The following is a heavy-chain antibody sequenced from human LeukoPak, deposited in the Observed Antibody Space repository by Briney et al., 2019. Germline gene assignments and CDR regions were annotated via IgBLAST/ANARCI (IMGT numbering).Heavy chain of an antibody. V-gene: IGHV1-46*01. Sequence: ASVKVSCKASGYTFTSYYMHWVRQAPGQGLEWMGIINPSGGSTTYAQKFQGRVAMTRDTSTSTVYMELSSLRSVDTAVYYCARDSGSHSFDYWGQGTLVTVSS. D-gene: IGHD1-26*01. CDR1: GYTFTSYY. CDR2: INPSGGST. CDR3: ARDSGSHSFDY. J-gene: IGHJ4*02.